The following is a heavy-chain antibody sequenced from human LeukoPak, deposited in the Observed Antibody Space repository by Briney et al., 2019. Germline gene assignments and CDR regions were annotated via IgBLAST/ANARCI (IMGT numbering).Heavy chain of an antibody. Sequence: SETLSLTYTVSGGSISSSSYYWGWNRQPPGKGLEWIGSIYYSGSTYYNPSLKSRVTISVDTSKNQFSLKLSSVTAADTAVYYCARSIVVVPAAPWGDAFDIWGQGTMVTVSS. D-gene: IGHD2-2*01. J-gene: IGHJ3*02. CDR3: ARSIVVVPAAPWGDAFDI. CDR1: GGSISSSSYY. CDR2: IYYSGST. V-gene: IGHV4-39*01.